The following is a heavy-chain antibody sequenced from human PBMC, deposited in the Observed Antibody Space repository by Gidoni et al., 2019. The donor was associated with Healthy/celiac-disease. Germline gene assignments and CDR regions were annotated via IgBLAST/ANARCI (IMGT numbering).Heavy chain of an antibody. CDR2: ISYEGSNK. CDR1: GFTFSSYA. V-gene: IGHV3-30-3*01. CDR3: ARRPAAIWGFDP. Sequence: QVQLVESGGGVVQPGRSLRLACAASGFTFSSYAMHWVRQAPGKGLEWVAVISYEGSNKYYADSVKGRFTISRDNSKNTLYLQMNSLRAEDTAVYYCARRPAAIWGFDPWGQGTLVTVSS. D-gene: IGHD2-2*02. J-gene: IGHJ5*02.